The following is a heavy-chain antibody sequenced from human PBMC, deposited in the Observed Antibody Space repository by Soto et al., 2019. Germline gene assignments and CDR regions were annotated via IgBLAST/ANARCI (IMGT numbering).Heavy chain of an antibody. CDR2: ISGSGGST. CDR1: GFTFSSYA. Sequence: GESLKISCAASGFTFSSYAMSWVRQAPGKGLEWVSAISGSGGSTYYAGSVKGQFTISRDKSKNKLYLQMNSLRAEDTAVYYCAKKVGNDYWGQGTLVTVSS. CDR3: AKKVGNDY. J-gene: IGHJ4*02. D-gene: IGHD3-10*01. V-gene: IGHV3-23*01.